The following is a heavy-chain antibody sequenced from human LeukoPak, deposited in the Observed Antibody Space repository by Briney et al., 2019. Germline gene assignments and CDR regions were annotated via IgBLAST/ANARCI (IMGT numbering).Heavy chain of an antibody. CDR2: IYYSGST. CDR1: GGSTTSYY. CDR3: ARVLQYYDILTGYYPSAFDI. D-gene: IGHD3-9*01. V-gene: IGHV4-59*01. Sequence: SETLSLTCTVSGGSTTSYYWSWIRQPPGKGLEWIGYIYYSGSTNYNPSLKSRVTISVDTSKNQFSLKLSSVTAADTAVYYCARVLQYYDILTGYYPSAFDIWGQGTMVTVSS. J-gene: IGHJ3*02.